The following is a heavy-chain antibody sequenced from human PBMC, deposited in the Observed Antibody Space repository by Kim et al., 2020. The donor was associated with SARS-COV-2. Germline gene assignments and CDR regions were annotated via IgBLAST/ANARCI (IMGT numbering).Heavy chain of an antibody. V-gene: IGHV3-11*06. D-gene: IGHD5-18*01. J-gene: IGHJ4*02. CDR3: ARAKRGYSNGLFGSVLFDQ. Sequence: KGRVTISRDNAKKSLYLQMNSLRAEDTAVYYCARAKRGYSNGLFGSVLFDQWGQGTLVTVSS.